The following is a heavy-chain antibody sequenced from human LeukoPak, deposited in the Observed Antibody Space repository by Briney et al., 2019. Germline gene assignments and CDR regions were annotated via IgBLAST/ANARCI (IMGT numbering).Heavy chain of an antibody. V-gene: IGHV5-51*01. CDR2: IWPGDSDT. CDR1: GYSFTSYW. D-gene: IGHD3-10*01. J-gene: IGHJ6*03. Sequence: KSGESLKISCKGSGYSFTSYWIGWVRQMPGKGLEWMGIIWPGDSDTRYSASFQGQVTISADKSNSTAYLQWSSLKASDTAMYYCARHGNGSGSRRDYYYYMDVWGKGTTVTVSS. CDR3: ARHGNGSGSRRDYYYYMDV.